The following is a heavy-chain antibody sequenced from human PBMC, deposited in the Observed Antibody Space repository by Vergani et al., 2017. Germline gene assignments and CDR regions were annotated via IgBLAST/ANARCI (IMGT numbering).Heavy chain of an antibody. CDR3: ARDRGHYDFWSGYTYYYMDV. D-gene: IGHD3-3*01. V-gene: IGHV1-3*01. Sequence: QVQLVQSGAEVKKPGASVKVSCKASGYTFTSYAMHWVRQAPGQRLEWMGWINAGNGNTKYSQKFQGRVTITRDTSASTAYMELSSLRSEDTAVYYCARDRGHYDFWSGYTYYYMDVWGKGP. CDR1: GYTFTSYA. J-gene: IGHJ6*03. CDR2: INAGNGNT.